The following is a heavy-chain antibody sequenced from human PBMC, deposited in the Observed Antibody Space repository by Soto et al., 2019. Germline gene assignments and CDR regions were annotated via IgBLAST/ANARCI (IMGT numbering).Heavy chain of an antibody. CDR3: ARNGAIDY. J-gene: IGHJ4*02. CDR1: GGSISSGDYY. CDR2: ILYSGTT. V-gene: IGHV4-30-4*01. D-gene: IGHD2-8*01. Sequence: QVQLQESGPGLVKPSQTLSLTCTVSGGSISSGDYYWSWIRQPPGKGLEWIGYILYSGTTNYNPSHESRPTISVDTSKNQFSLKLTSVTAADTAVYYCARNGAIDYWGRGTLVTVSS.